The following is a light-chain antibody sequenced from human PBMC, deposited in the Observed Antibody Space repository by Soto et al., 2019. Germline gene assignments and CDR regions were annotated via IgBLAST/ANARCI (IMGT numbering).Light chain of an antibody. CDR3: SSYISSSTRV. J-gene: IGLJ2*01. V-gene: IGLV2-14*03. CDR1: SSDVGGYNY. CDR2: DVS. Sequence: HSVLTQPASVSGSPGQSITISCTGTSSDVGGYNYVSWYQQHPGKAPKLMIYDVSNRPSGISNRFSGSKSGNTASLYISGLQAEDEADYYCSSYISSSTRVFGGGTKLTVL.